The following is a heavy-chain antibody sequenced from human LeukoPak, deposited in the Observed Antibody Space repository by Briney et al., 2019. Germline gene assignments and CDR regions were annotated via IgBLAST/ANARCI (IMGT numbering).Heavy chain of an antibody. V-gene: IGHV1-69*04. J-gene: IGHJ4*02. CDR1: GGTFSSYA. CDR3: AKTTTGYSSGRFPGWPVDY. D-gene: IGHD6-19*01. CDR2: IIPILGIA. Sequence: SVKVSCKASGGTFSSYAISWVRQAPGQGLEWMGRIIPILGIANYAQKFQGRVTITADKSTSTAYMELSSLRAEDTAVYYCAKTTTGYSSGRFPGWPVDYWGQGTLVTVSS.